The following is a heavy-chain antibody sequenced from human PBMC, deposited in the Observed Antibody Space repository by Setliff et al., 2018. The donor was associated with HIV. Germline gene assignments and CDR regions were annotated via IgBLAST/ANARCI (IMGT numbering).Heavy chain of an antibody. Sequence: PSETLSLTCTVSGGSISSYYWSWIRQPAGKGLEWIGRIYTSGSTNYNPSLKSRVTMSVDTSKNQFSLKLSSVTAADTAVYYCAIRREVVASATTRRGLDIWGQGTMVTV. CDR2: IYTSGST. V-gene: IGHV4-4*07. D-gene: IGHD2-15*01. J-gene: IGHJ3*02. CDR3: AIRREVVASATTRRGLDI. CDR1: GGSISSYY.